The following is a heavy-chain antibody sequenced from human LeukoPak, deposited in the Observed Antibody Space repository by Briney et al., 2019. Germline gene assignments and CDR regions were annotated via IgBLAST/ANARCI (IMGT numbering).Heavy chain of an antibody. V-gene: IGHV3-23*01. Sequence: GGSLRLFCSAWGFTFCTCAKTCVRGSPGKAVEGVLSFICTSGNTFYAVSVKGRFTISRDNSRNTLYLQINSLRAEDTAVYFCAKYIAGSYIDCWGQGTLVTVSS. D-gene: IGHD3-10*01. CDR2: FICTSGNT. CDR3: AKYIAGSYIDC. CDR1: GFTFCTCA. J-gene: IGHJ4*02.